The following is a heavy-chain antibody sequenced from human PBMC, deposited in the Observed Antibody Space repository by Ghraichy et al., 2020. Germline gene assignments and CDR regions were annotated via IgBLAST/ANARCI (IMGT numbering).Heavy chain of an antibody. CDR1: GFTFDDYA. V-gene: IGHV3-43D*04. CDR2: ISWNGDTT. D-gene: IGHD5-18*01. Sequence: ETLSLTCAASGFTFDDYAMHWVRQAPGKGLEWVSFISWNGDTTFYADSVKGRFTISRDNSKNSLYLQMRSLRAEDTALYYCVKDRAAMVNAMDVWGQGTTVTVSS. CDR3: VKDRAAMVNAMDV. J-gene: IGHJ6*02.